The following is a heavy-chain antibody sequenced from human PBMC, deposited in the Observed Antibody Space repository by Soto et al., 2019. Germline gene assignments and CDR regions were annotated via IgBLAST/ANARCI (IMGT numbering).Heavy chain of an antibody. V-gene: IGHV4-61*01. Sequence: SETLSLTCTVSGGSVSSGSYYWSWIRQPPGKGLEWIGYIYYSGSTNYNPSLKSRVTISVDTSKNQFSLKLSSVTAADTAVYYCASRDGYNLQYWGQGTLVTVSS. D-gene: IGHD5-12*01. CDR2: IYYSGST. CDR3: ASRDGYNLQY. J-gene: IGHJ4*02. CDR1: GGSVSSGSYY.